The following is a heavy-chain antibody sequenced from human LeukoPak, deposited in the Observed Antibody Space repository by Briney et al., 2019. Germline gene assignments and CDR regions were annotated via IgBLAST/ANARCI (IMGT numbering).Heavy chain of an antibody. V-gene: IGHV4-34*01. CDR3: ARRDCSSTSCYRRRKAFDI. Sequence: PSETLSLTCAVYGGSFSGYYWSWIRRPPGKGLEWIGEINHSGSTNYNPSLKSRVTISVDTSKNQFSLKLSSVTAADTAVYYCARRDCSSTSCYRRRKAFDIWGQGTMVTVSS. CDR2: INHSGST. CDR1: GGSFSGYY. J-gene: IGHJ3*02. D-gene: IGHD2-2*02.